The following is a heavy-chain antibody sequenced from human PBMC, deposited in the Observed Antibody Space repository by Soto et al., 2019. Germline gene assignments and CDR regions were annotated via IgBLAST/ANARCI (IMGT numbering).Heavy chain of an antibody. CDR2: IYYTGST. J-gene: IGHJ4*02. V-gene: IGHV4-30-4*01. Sequence: QVHLQESGPGLVKPSQNLSLTCNVSGVSITSDNYYWSWIRQSPGKGLEWIGDIYYTGSTQDNPSLQERLTISVKSSKNQFSRKLISVTAADTAVYYCARAELGTVTVEYWGRGTLVTV. CDR3: ARAELGTVTVEY. D-gene: IGHD4-17*01. CDR1: GVSITSDNYY.